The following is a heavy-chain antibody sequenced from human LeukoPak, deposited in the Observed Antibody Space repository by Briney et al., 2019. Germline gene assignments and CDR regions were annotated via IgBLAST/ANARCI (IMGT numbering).Heavy chain of an antibody. V-gene: IGHV3-74*01. CDR1: GFTFSGYW. J-gene: IGHJ3*02. CDR2: INSDGSST. Sequence: GGSLRLSCAASGFTFSGYWMHWVRQAPGKGLVWVSRINSDGSSTSYADSVKGRFTISRDNAKNTLYLQMNSLRAEDTAVYYCARVTRGSYNAFDIWGQGTMVTVSS. D-gene: IGHD1-26*01. CDR3: ARVTRGSYNAFDI.